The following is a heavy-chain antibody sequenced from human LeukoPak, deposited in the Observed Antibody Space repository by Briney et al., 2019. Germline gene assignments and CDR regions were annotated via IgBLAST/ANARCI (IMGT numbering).Heavy chain of an antibody. CDR2: IWYDGSNK. J-gene: IGHJ4*02. CDR3: AREYYDSSGYQYYFDY. V-gene: IGHV3-33*01. CDR1: GFTFSSYG. Sequence: GGSLRLSCAASGFTFSSYGMHWVRQAPGKGLEWVAVIWYDGSNKYYADSVKGRFTISRDNSKNTLYLRMNSLRAEDTAVYYCAREYYDSSGYQYYFDYWGQGTLVTVSS. D-gene: IGHD3-22*01.